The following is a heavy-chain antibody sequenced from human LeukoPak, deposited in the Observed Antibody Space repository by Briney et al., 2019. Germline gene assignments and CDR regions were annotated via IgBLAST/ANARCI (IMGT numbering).Heavy chain of an antibody. CDR3: ARDSRIAVAGTVWVY. Sequence: ASVKVSCEASGYTFTSYAISWVRQAPGQGLEWMGWISGYNGNTNYAQKFQDRVTMTTDTSTNTAYMELRSLRSDDSAVYYCARDSRIAVAGTVWVYWGQGTLVTVSS. CDR2: ISGYNGNT. CDR1: GYTFTSYA. J-gene: IGHJ4*02. V-gene: IGHV1-18*01. D-gene: IGHD6-19*01.